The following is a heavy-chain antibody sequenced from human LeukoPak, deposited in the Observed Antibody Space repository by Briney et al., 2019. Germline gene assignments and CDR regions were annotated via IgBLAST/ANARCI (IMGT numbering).Heavy chain of an antibody. Sequence: GGSLRLSCAASGFTFSIYAMSSVRQAPGKGLEWVSAITDSGGDTYHADSVKGPVTISRDKSKNTLYLQMNSLRVEDTAVYSCAKGGSSSRPYYFDFWGQGTLVTVSS. J-gene: IGHJ4*02. CDR3: AKGGSSSRPYYFDF. D-gene: IGHD6-6*01. CDR1: GFTFSIYA. V-gene: IGHV3-23*01. CDR2: ITDSGGDT.